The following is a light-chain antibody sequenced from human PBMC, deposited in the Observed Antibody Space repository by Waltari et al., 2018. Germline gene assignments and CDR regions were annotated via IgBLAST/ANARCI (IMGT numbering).Light chain of an antibody. CDR1: QRILFTSNNKNY. CDR3: QQYYSTPYT. Sequence: DIMMTQSPDSLAVSLGERATINCKSSQRILFTSNNKNYLAWYQQRPGQPPKLLIYWASTRESGVPDRFSGSGSGTDFTLTISSLQTEDVAVYYCQQYYSTPYTFGQGTKLEI. V-gene: IGKV4-1*01. CDR2: WAS. J-gene: IGKJ2*01.